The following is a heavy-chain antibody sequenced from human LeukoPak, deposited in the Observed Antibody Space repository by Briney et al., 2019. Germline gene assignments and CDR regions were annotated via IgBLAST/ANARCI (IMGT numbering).Heavy chain of an antibody. J-gene: IGHJ4*02. V-gene: IGHV7-4-1*02. D-gene: IGHD3-22*01. CDR3: AIHPSDSSGYFSY. CDR2: IDTKTGNP. Sequence: ASVKVSCKASGYTFTNYAMNWVRQAPGQGLEWMGWIDTKTGNPTYAQGFTGRFVFSLDTSVSTAYLQISSLKAEDTAVYYCAIHPSDSSGYFSYWGQGALVTVSS. CDR1: GYTFTNYA.